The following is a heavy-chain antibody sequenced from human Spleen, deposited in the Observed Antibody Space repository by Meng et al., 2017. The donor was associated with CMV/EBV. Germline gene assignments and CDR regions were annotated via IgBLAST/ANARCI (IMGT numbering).Heavy chain of an antibody. V-gene: IGHV3-48*03. J-gene: IGHJ6*02. CDR1: GFRFSDYE. Sequence: GGSLRLSCAASGFRFSDYEMNWVRQAPGNGLEWISYISAGGSAIYYADSVKGRFTISRDDAKNSLYLQMNSLRAGDTAVYYCARETRRKGMDVWGQGTTVTVSS. CDR2: ISAGGSAI. CDR3: ARETRRKGMDV.